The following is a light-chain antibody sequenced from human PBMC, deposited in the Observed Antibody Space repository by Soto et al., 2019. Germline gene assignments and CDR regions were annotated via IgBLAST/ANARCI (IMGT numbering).Light chain of an antibody. CDR1: HSVSGNF. J-gene: IGKJ2*01. Sequence: EIVLTQSPGTLSLSPGERATLSCRASHSVSGNFLAWYQQRPGQAPRLLIYGASSRAADIPDRFSGSGSGTDFTLTISRLEPEVFAVYFCQQYGNSPGTFGQGTKLEIK. CDR2: GAS. CDR3: QQYGNSPGT. V-gene: IGKV3-20*01.